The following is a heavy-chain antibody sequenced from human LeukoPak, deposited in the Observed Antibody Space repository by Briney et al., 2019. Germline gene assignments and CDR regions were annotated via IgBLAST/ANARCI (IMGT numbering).Heavy chain of an antibody. D-gene: IGHD4-17*01. Sequence: GGSLRLSCAASGFTFSSYWMHWVRQAPGKGLVWVSRIDSVGTTTNYADAVKGRFTISRDNAKNTLYLQMNSLRAEDTAVYYCARVASTVNLGWFDPWGQGTLVTVSS. CDR3: ARVASTVNLGWFDP. CDR1: GFTFSSYW. J-gene: IGHJ5*02. V-gene: IGHV3-74*01. CDR2: IDSVGTTT.